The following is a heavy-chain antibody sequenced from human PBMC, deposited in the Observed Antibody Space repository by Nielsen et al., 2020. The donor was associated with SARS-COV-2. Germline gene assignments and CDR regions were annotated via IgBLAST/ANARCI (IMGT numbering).Heavy chain of an antibody. CDR2: INPNTGGT. CDR3: ATAPLPTSSGGRRSFDY. Sequence: ASVKVSCKASGYTFTGYYMHWVRQAPGQGLEWMGLINPNTGGTNYAQKFQGSVTMTRDTSISTAYMELSRLRSEDTAVYYCATAPLPTSSGGRRSFDYWGQGTLVTVSS. J-gene: IGHJ4*02. V-gene: IGHV1-2*06. D-gene: IGHD6-19*01. CDR1: GYTFTGYY.